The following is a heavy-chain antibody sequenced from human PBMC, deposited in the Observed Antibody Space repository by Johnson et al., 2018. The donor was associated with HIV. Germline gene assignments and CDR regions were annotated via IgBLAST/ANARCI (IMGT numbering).Heavy chain of an antibody. D-gene: IGHD5-24*01. CDR2: ISYDGNIK. Sequence: QVQLLESGGGVVQPGRSLRLACAASGFTLSSYAMHWVRQAPGKGLEWVAVISYDGNIKYYADSVTGRFTISRDNSENSLYLQMNSLRTEDTALYYCAKAGARWLQFDAFDIWGQGTMVTVSS. V-gene: IGHV3-30*04. CDR3: AKAGARWLQFDAFDI. CDR1: GFTLSSYA. J-gene: IGHJ3*02.